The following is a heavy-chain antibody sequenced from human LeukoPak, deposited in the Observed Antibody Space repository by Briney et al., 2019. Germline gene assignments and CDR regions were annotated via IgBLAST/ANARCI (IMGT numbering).Heavy chain of an antibody. J-gene: IGHJ4*02. CDR3: TRESGAFSPFGF. CDR2: VHLSGAT. CDR1: GGSIMTTNW. V-gene: IGHV4-4*02. D-gene: IGHD1-26*01. Sequence: SETLSLTCDVSGGSIMTTNWWSWVRQPPNKGLEWIGEVHLSGATNYNPSLESRVTMSIDMSKNHLSLELTSVTAADTAMYYCTRESGAFSPFGFWGQGTLVTVSS.